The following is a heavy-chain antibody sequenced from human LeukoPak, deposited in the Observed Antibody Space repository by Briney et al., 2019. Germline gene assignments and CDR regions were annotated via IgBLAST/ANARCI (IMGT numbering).Heavy chain of an antibody. D-gene: IGHD6-13*01. CDR2: IKQDGSEK. J-gene: IGHJ5*02. Sequence: PGGYLRLSRAASGFMFSSNWMSWVRLAPGKGLQWVANIKQDGSEKYYEDSVKGRITISRDNAKNSLHLQMDSLRAEDTAVYYCARGKNTGWYPNWFDTWGQGILVTVSS. CDR3: ARGKNTGWYPNWFDT. CDR1: GFMFSSNW. V-gene: IGHV3-7*03.